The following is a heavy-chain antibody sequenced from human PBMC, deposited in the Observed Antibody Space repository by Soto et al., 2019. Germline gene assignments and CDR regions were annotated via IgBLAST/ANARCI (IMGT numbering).Heavy chain of an antibody. CDR2: INNSGST. V-gene: IGHV4-34*01. J-gene: IGHJ4*02. D-gene: IGHD6-19*01. Sequence: QVQLQQWGAGLLKPSETLSLTCAVHGGSFRGYHWTWIRQPPGKGLEWIGEINNSGSTNDNPSLKSRVTISRDTSKNQFSLSLSSVTAADMAIYYCARGGYTSGWFRFWGQGILVTVSS. CDR3: ARGGYTSGWFRF. CDR1: GGSFRGYH.